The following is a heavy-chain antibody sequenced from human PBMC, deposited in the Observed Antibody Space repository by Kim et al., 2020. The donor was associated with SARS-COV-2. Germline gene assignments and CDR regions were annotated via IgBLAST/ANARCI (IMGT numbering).Heavy chain of an antibody. D-gene: IGHD6-19*01. Sequence: SETLSLTCTVSGGSISSSSYYWGWIRQPPGKGLEWIGSIYYSGSTYYNPSLKSRVTISVDTSKNQFSLKLSSVTAADTAVYYCASWKGRVDGYSSGWHPLWGQGTLVTVSS. J-gene: IGHJ4*02. V-gene: IGHV4-39*01. CDR3: ASWKGRVDGYSSGWHPL. CDR2: IYYSGST. CDR1: GGSISSSSYY.